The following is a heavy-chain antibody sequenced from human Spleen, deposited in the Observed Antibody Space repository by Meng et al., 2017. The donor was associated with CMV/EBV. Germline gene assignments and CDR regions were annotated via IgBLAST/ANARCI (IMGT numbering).Heavy chain of an antibody. D-gene: IGHD1-26*01. Sequence: GESLKISCAASGFTFSAYSMNWVRQAPGKGLEWVSSISSTSTYIYYTDSVKGRFTISRDNAKNSLYLQMNSLRAEDTAVYYCAKEGERSALVDYFDYWGQGTLVTVSS. J-gene: IGHJ4*02. CDR1: GFTFSAYS. V-gene: IGHV3-21*01. CDR2: ISSTSTYI. CDR3: AKEGERSALVDYFDY.